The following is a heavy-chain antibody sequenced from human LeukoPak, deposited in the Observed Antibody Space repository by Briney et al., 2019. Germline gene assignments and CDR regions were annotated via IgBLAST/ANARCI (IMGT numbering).Heavy chain of an antibody. D-gene: IGHD2-21*02. Sequence: GGSLRLSCAASGFTFSSYSMNWVRQAPGKGLEWVSSISSSSSYIYYADSVKGRFTISRDNAKNSLYLRMNSLRAEDTAVYYCAREGPQVTRTWLPFDYWGQGTLVTVSS. CDR1: GFTFSSYS. CDR3: AREGPQVTRTWLPFDY. CDR2: ISSSSSYI. V-gene: IGHV3-21*01. J-gene: IGHJ4*02.